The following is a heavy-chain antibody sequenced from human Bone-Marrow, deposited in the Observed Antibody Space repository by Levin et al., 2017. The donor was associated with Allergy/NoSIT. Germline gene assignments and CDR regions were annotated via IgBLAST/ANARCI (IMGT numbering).Heavy chain of an antibody. D-gene: IGHD5-12*01. V-gene: IGHV3-23*01. CDR1: GFTFSSYT. CDR3: AKPPRSTSGLAY. CDR2: ITATGGTT. Sequence: SCAASGFTFSSYTMSWVRQAPGKGLEWGSAITATGGTTYNADSVKGRFTISRDNSKNTLFLQMNSLRAEDTAVYYCAKPPRSTSGLAYWGQGILVTVS. J-gene: IGHJ4*02.